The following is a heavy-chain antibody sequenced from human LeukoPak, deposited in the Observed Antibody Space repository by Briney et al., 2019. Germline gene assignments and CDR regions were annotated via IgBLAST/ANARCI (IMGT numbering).Heavy chain of an antibody. V-gene: IGHV3-7*03. J-gene: IGHJ4*02. CDR3: AKDGWNDIPDY. CDR1: GLSFSGFW. D-gene: IGHD1-1*01. CDR2: INENGGEK. Sequence: GGSLRLSCEVSGLSFSGFWMSWVRQAPGKGLEWVANINENGGEKYYVDSVKGRFTISRDNAKNSMYLQMNSLRVEDTAVYYCAKDGWNDIPDYWGQGTLVTVSS.